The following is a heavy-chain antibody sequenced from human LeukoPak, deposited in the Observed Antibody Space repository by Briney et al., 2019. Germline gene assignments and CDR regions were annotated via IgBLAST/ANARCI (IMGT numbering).Heavy chain of an antibody. V-gene: IGHV4-59*01. CDR3: ARENRGGLEDY. CDR2: INYSGST. J-gene: IGHJ4*02. Sequence: SETLSLTCTVSGGSISSYYWSWIRQPPGKGLEWIGYINYSGSTNYNPSLKSRVTISVDTSKNQFSLKLKSVTAADTAVYHCARENRGGLEDYWGQGTLVTVSS. D-gene: IGHD3-16*01. CDR1: GGSISSYY.